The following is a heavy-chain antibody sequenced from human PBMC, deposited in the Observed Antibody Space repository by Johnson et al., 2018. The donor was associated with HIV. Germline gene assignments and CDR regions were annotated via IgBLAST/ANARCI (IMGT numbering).Heavy chain of an antibody. CDR1: GFTFSDYA. J-gene: IGHJ3*02. V-gene: IGHV3-NL1*01. CDR3: TTAPIAARPGAFDI. Sequence: VQLVESGGGVVQPGRSLTLSCVGSGFTFSDYAIHWVRQAPGKGLEWVAVIYSGGSTYYADSVKGRFTISRDNSKNTLYLQMKSLRAEDTAVYYCTTAPIAARPGAFDIWGQGTMVTVSS. D-gene: IGHD6-6*01. CDR2: IYSGGST.